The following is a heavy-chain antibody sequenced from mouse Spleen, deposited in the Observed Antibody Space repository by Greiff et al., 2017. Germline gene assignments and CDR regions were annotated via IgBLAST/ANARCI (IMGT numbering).Heavy chain of an antibody. J-gene: IGHJ3*01. D-gene: IGHD2-13*01. CDR2: IDPENGDT. CDR3: TLGGDYGLFAY. V-gene: IGHV14-4*01. CDR1: GFNIKDDY. Sequence: DVHLVESGAELVRPGASVKLSCTASGFNIKDDYMHWVKQRPEQGLEWIGWIDPENGDTEYASKFQGKATITADTSSNTAYLQLSSLTSEDTAVYYCTLGGDYGLFAYWGQGTLVTVSA.